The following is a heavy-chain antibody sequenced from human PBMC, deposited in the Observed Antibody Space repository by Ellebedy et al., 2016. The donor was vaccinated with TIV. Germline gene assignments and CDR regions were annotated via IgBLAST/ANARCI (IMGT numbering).Heavy chain of an antibody. J-gene: IGHJ4*02. CDR3: STRPPPYGDSPLDY. Sequence: GESLKISCVASGLTFSNAWLSWVRQAPGKGLEWVGRMKSKSEGGTIDYAAPMKGRVTISRDDSKNTLYLQMYGLRTEDTALYYCSTRPPPYGDSPLDYWGQGSLVTVSS. CDR2: MKSKSEGGTI. CDR1: GLTFSNAW. V-gene: IGHV3-15*01. D-gene: IGHD4-17*01.